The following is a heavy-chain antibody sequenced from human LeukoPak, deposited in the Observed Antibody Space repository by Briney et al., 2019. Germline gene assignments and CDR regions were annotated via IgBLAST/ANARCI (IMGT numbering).Heavy chain of an antibody. Sequence: SETLSLTCTVSGGSITNTGAYWVWIRQSPEKGLEWIGSIYYSGSAYYTPSLRSRVTISVATSKSLFSLTLSSVTAADTAVYYCARDTGPSGTAFDYWGQGILVTVSS. V-gene: IGHV4-39*07. CDR2: IYYSGSA. J-gene: IGHJ4*02. CDR3: ARDTGPSGTAFDY. CDR1: GGSITNTGAY. D-gene: IGHD2-2*01.